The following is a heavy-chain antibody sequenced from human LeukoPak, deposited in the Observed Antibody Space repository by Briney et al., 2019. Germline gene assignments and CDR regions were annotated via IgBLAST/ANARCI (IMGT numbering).Heavy chain of an antibody. Sequence: PSETLSLTCTVSGDSISGSYWSWFRQSPGKGLEWIGYIYYSGSTNYNPSLKSRVTISVDTSKNQFSLKLSSVTAADTAVYYCARGNSYGEVDYWGQGTLVTVSS. J-gene: IGHJ4*02. CDR2: IYYSGST. CDR3: ARGNSYGEVDY. CDR1: GDSISGSY. D-gene: IGHD3-16*01. V-gene: IGHV4-59*01.